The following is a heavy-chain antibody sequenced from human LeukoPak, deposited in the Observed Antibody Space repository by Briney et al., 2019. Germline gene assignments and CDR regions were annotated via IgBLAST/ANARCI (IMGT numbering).Heavy chain of an antibody. CDR2: ISSSSSYI. CDR3: ARDRGRGDYGFDAFDI. J-gene: IGHJ3*02. D-gene: IGHD4-17*01. CDR1: GFTFSSYS. V-gene: IGHV3-21*01. Sequence: GGSLRLSCAASGFTFSSYSMNWVRQAPGKGLEWVSSISSSSSYIYYADSVKGRFTISRDNAKNSLYLQMNSLRAEDTAVYYCARDRGRGDYGFDAFDIWGQGTMVTVSS.